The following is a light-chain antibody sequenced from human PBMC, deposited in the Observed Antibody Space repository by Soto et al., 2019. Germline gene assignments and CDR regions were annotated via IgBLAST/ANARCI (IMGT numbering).Light chain of an antibody. CDR1: SSNIGSNT. J-gene: IGLJ3*02. Sequence: QSVLTQPPSASGTPGQRVTISCSGSSSNIGSNTVNWYQQLPGTAPKLLIYSNNQQPSGVPDRFSGSKSGTSASLAISGLQSEDEADYYCAAWDDSLNWVFGGGTKLTVL. CDR3: AAWDDSLNWV. V-gene: IGLV1-44*01. CDR2: SNN.